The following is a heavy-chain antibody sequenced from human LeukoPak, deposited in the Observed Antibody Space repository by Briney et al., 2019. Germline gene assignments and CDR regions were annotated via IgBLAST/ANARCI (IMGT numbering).Heavy chain of an antibody. CDR3: AGDYDFWSGYPHAYDAFDI. D-gene: IGHD3-3*01. V-gene: IGHV4-61*02. CDR1: GGSISSGSYY. J-gene: IGHJ3*02. CDR2: IYTSGST. Sequence: PSQTLSLTCTVSGGSISSGSYYWSWIRQPAGKGLEWIGRIYTSGSTNYNPSLKSRVTISVDTSKNQFSLKLSSVTAADTAVYYCAGDYDFWSGYPHAYDAFDIWGQGTMVTASS.